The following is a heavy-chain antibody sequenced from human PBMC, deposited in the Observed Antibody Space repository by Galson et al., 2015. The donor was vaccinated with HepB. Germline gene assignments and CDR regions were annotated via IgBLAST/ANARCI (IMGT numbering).Heavy chain of an antibody. D-gene: IGHD2-2*02. CDR2: INPSSGGT. CDR3: ARNNCTSANCYMGLGGFEDY. CDR1: GYSFTSYS. J-gene: IGHJ4*02. Sequence: SVKVSCKASGYSFTSYSIHWVRQAPGQGLEWMGIINPSSGGTTYSENFQGRVTMTRDTSTNTVDMELSSLRSADTAVYFCARNNCTSANCYMGLGGFEDYWGQGTLVTVSS. V-gene: IGHV1-46*01.